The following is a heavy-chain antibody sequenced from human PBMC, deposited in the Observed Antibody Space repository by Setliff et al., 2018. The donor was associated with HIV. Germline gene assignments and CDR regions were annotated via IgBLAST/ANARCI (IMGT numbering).Heavy chain of an antibody. D-gene: IGHD6-13*01. CDR2: INPSGGST. V-gene: IGHV1-46*01. Sequence: ASVKVSCKTSGYTFTNYYMHWVRQAPGQGLEWMGIINPSGGSTSYAQKFQGRVTMTRDTSTSTVYMELSSLRSEDMAVYYCARAGIAAGEAFDIWGQGTMVTVSS. CDR3: ARAGIAAGEAFDI. J-gene: IGHJ3*02. CDR1: GYTFTNYY.